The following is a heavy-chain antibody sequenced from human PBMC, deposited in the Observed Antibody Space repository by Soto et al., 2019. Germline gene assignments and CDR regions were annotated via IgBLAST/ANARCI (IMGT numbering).Heavy chain of an antibody. Sequence: SGGPLRLSCAASGFTFSSYGMSWVSKAPGKGLEWVSAISGSGGSTYYADSVKGRFTISRDNSKNTLYLQMNSLRAEDTAVYYCAKDTTGTQWLVRSEYFQHWGQGTLVTVSS. J-gene: IGHJ1*01. CDR1: GFTFSSYG. CDR3: AKDTTGTQWLVRSEYFQH. V-gene: IGHV3-23*01. D-gene: IGHD6-19*01. CDR2: ISGSGGST.